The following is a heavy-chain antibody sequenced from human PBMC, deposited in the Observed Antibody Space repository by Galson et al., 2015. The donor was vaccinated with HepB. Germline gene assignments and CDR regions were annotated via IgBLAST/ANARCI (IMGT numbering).Heavy chain of an antibody. V-gene: IGHV5-51*03. CDR1: GYNFSKSW. J-gene: IGHJ4*02. D-gene: IGHD1-26*01. Sequence: QSGAEVKKPGESLKISCKGSGYNFSKSWIGWVRQLPGKGLEYMGIIYPGDSDTRFSPSFQGQVTISADKSINPAYLQWSSLKASDTAIYYCARWEVGASTESDYWGQGTLVTVSS. CDR3: ARWEVGASTESDY. CDR2: IYPGDSDT.